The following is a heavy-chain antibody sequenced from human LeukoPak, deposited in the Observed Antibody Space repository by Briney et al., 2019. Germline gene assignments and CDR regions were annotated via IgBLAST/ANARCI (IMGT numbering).Heavy chain of an antibody. CDR2: INHSGST. J-gene: IGHJ4*02. D-gene: IGHD5-12*01. V-gene: IGHV4-34*01. CDR1: GVSFSGYY. Sequence: SETLSLTCAVYGVSFSGYYWSWIRQPPGKGLEWIGEINHSGSTNYNPSLKSRVTISVDTSKNQFSLKLSSVTAADTAVYYCARQQNGYDSGSIYWGQGTLVTVSS. CDR3: ARQQNGYDSGSIY.